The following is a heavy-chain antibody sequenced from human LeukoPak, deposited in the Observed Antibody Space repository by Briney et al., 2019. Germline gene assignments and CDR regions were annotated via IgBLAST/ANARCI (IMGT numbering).Heavy chain of an antibody. CDR2: IYYSGST. Sequence: SQTLSLTCTVSGDSISRGGYYWSWICQHSGKGLEWIGYIYYSGSTYYNPSLKSRVTISLDTSKNQFSLELSSVTVADTAVYYCARSAAGLVRFFDYWGQGTLVTVSS. CDR1: GDSISRGGYY. D-gene: IGHD6-19*01. CDR3: ARSAAGLVRFFDY. J-gene: IGHJ4*02. V-gene: IGHV4-31*03.